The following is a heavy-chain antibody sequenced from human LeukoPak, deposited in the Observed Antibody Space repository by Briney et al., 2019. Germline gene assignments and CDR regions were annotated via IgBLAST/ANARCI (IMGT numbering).Heavy chain of an antibody. CDR1: RLTFSSYW. CDR2: INSDGSST. D-gene: IGHD3-3*01. CDR3: ARGLTIFGVVNDAFDI. J-gene: IGHJ3*02. V-gene: IGHV3-74*01. Sequence: GGSLRLSCAASRLTFSSYWMHWVRQAPGKGLVWVSLINSDGSSTIYADSVKGRFTISRDNVKNTLYLQMNSLRAEDTAVYYCARGLTIFGVVNDAFDIWGQGTMVTVSS.